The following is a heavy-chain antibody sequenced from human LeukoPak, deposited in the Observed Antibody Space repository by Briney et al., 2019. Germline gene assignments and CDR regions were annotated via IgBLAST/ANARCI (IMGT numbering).Heavy chain of an antibody. CDR1: GYTFTSYY. CDR2: INPSGGST. CDR3: ARDYYDSSGYYYVTK. D-gene: IGHD3-22*01. V-gene: IGHV1-46*01. Sequence: GASVTVSCKASGYTFTSYYMHWVRQAPGQGLEWMGIINPSGGSTSYAQKFQGRVTMTRDTSTSTVYMELSSLRSEDTAVYYCARDYYDSSGYYYVTKWGQGTLVTVSS. J-gene: IGHJ4*02.